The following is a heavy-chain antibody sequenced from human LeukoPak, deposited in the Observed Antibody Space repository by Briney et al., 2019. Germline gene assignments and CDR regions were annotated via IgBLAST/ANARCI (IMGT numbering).Heavy chain of an antibody. D-gene: IGHD3/OR15-3a*01. Sequence: GGSLTLSCAASGFTVSTNYMNWVRQAPGKGLEWVSLIYSGGSTYYADSVKGRFTISRDNSKNTLYLQMNFLRAEDTAVYYCARVDSNGMLDCWGQGRLVSVSS. CDR2: IYSGGST. V-gene: IGHV3-53*01. J-gene: IGHJ4*01. CDR1: GFTVSTNY. CDR3: ARVDSNGMLDC.